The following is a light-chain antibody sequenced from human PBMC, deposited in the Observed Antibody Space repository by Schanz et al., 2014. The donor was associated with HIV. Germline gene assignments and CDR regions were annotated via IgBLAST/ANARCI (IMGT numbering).Light chain of an antibody. Sequence: DIQLTQSPSFLSASVGDRVTITCRASQGISSYLAWYQQKPGKAPKLLIYAASTLQSGVPSRFSGSGSGTEFTLTISSLQPDDFATYYCQHYYSYPYTFGQGTEVEIK. V-gene: IGKV1-9*01. CDR1: QGISSY. CDR2: AAS. CDR3: QHYYSYPYT. J-gene: IGKJ2*01.